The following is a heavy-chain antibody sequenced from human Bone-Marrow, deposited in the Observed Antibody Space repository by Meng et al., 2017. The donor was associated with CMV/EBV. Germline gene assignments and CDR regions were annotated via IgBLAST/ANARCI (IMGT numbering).Heavy chain of an antibody. D-gene: IGHD1-1*01. CDR1: GFTLSSYT. CDR2: ISSSTTYI. CDR3: ARDPRNTEPWKGGMDV. Sequence: GESLKISCAASGFTLSSYTMNWVRQAPGKGLEWVSSISSSTTYIYYADSVTGRFTISRDNSKNTLYLQMNSLRAEDTAVHYCARDPRNTEPWKGGMDVWGQGTTVTVSS. J-gene: IGHJ6*02. V-gene: IGHV3-21*01.